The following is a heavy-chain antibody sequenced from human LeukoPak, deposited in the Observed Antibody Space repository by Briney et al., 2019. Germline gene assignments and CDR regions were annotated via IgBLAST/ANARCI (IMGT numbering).Heavy chain of an antibody. V-gene: IGHV1-69*06. J-gene: IGHJ4*02. CDR2: IIPIFGTA. D-gene: IGHD6-13*01. CDR3: ARGYPPGIAAAGTVDY. Sequence: GASVKVSCKASGGTFSSYAISWVRQAPGQGLEWMGGIIPIFGTANYAQKFQGRVTITADKSTSTAYMELSSLRPEDTAVYYCARGYPPGIAAAGTVDYWGQGTLVTVSS. CDR1: GGTFSSYA.